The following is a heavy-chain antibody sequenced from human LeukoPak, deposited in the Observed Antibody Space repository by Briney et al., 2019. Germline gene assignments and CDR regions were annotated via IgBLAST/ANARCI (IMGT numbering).Heavy chain of an antibody. CDR3: ATMVRGVIEDNWFDP. CDR1: GYTFTSYG. V-gene: IGHV1-2*06. J-gene: IGHJ5*02. D-gene: IGHD3-10*01. Sequence: ASVKVSCKASGYTFTSYGISWVRQAPGQGLEWMGRINPNSGGTNYAQKFQGRVTMTRDTSISTAYMELSRLRSDDTAVYYCATMVRGVIEDNWFDPWGQGTLVTVSS. CDR2: INPNSGGT.